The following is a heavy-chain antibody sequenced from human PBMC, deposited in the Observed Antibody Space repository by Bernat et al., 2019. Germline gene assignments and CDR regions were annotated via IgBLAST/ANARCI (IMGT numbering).Heavy chain of an antibody. CDR2: IEKDGSEK. V-gene: IGHV3-7*01. CDR1: EFTFSRYW. D-gene: IGHD3-16*01. J-gene: IGHJ4*02. CDR3: GRGRFGRDSDY. Sequence: EVHLVESGGGLVQPGGSLRLSCAASEFTFSRYWMSWVRQAPGKGLEWVANIEKDGSEKYYVDSVKGRFTISRDNAKNSLYLQMNSLRAEDTAVLFCGRGRFGRDSDYWGKRTLV.